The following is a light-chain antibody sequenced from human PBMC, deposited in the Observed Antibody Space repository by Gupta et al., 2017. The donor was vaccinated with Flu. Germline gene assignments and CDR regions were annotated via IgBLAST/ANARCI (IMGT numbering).Light chain of an antibody. J-gene: IGKJ1*01. CDR2: WAS. Sequence: DIVLTQSPDSLAVSLGERVTINCKSSQNVLYSSNNKKYLAWYQQKPGQPPKMLLSWASTRESGVPDRFSGSGSGTHFTLPISSLQAEDVAVYYCQQYFVTPRPFGQGTKVEIK. V-gene: IGKV4-1*01. CDR1: QNVLYSSNNKKY. CDR3: QQYFVTPRP.